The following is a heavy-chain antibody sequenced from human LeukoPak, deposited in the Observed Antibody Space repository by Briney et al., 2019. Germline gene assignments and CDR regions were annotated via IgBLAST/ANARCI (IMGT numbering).Heavy chain of an antibody. Sequence: SETLSLTCTVSGGSISSSSYYWGWIRQPPGKGLEWIGSIYYSGSTYYNPSLKSRVTISVDTSKNQFSLKLSSVTAADTAVYYCARFEWFRTYHFDYWGQGTLVTVSS. J-gene: IGHJ4*02. V-gene: IGHV4-39*01. CDR3: ARFEWFRTYHFDY. CDR1: GGSISSSSYY. D-gene: IGHD3-3*01. CDR2: IYYSGST.